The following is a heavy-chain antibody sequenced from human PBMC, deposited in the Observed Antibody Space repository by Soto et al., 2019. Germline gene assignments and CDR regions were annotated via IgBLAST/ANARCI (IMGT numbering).Heavy chain of an antibody. V-gene: IGHV1-2*02. CDR3: ASAAVTGTAGLDF. D-gene: IGHD6-19*01. CDR1: GYTFSGFY. J-gene: IGHJ4*02. CDR2: INPNSGGT. Sequence: ASVKVSCKASGYTFSGFYMHWVRQAPGQGLEWMGWINPNSGGTKSAEKLQGRVNMNRDTSISTAYMELSRLTFDDTAVYYCASAAVTGTAGLDFWGQGTQVTVSS.